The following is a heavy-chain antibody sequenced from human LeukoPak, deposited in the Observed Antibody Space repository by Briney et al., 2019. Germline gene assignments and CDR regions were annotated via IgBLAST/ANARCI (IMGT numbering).Heavy chain of an antibody. Sequence: SETLSLTCAVYGGSFSGYYRSWMRQPPGKGLESIGEINHSGSTNYNPTLKSRVPISVDTSKNQFPLKLSSVTAADTAVYYCARSHSPRHSLTLFGVVKSSRGYYFDYWGQGTLVTVSS. CDR2: INHSGST. CDR3: ARSHSPRHSLTLFGVVKSSRGYYFDY. CDR1: GGSFSGYY. D-gene: IGHD3-3*01. V-gene: IGHV4-34*01. J-gene: IGHJ4*02.